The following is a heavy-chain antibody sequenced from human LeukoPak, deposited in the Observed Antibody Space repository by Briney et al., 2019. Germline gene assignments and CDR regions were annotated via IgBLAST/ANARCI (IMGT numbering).Heavy chain of an antibody. D-gene: IGHD2-2*01. CDR3: ARSIVVVPAALHNWFDP. CDR2: INPNSGGT. CDR1: GYTFTGYY. V-gene: IGHV1-2*02. Sequence: ASVKVSCKASGYTFTGYYTHWVRQAPGQGLEWMGWINPNSGGTNYAQKFQGRVTMTRDTSISTAYMELSRLRSDDTAVYYCARSIVVVPAALHNWFDPWGQGTLVTVSS. J-gene: IGHJ5*02.